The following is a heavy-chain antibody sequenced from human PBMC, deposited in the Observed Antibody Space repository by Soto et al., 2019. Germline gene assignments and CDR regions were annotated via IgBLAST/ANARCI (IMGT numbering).Heavy chain of an antibody. J-gene: IGHJ4*02. CDR3: AKGFDYGDTKHIDH. CDR2: VTNTGITT. Sequence: GGSLRLSCAASGFGFSTHALSWARQDPGKGLEWLSSVTNTGITTHYADSMKGRFTISRENSRNTLHLQMNNLRVDDTAVYYCAKGFDYGDTKHIDHWGQGTLVTVSS. V-gene: IGHV3-23*01. D-gene: IGHD4-17*01. CDR1: GFGFSTHA.